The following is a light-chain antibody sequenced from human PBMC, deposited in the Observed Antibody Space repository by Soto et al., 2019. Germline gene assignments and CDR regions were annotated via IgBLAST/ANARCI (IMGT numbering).Light chain of an antibody. CDR1: SSNIGAGYD. CDR3: QSYDSSLSAYVV. V-gene: IGLV1-40*01. Sequence: QSVLTQPPSVSGAPGQRVTISCTGSSSNIGAGYDVHWYQQLPGTAPKLLMYGNSSRPSGVPDRFSGSKSGTSASLAITGLQAEDEADYYCQSYDSSLSAYVVFGGGTKLTVL. CDR2: GNS. J-gene: IGLJ2*01.